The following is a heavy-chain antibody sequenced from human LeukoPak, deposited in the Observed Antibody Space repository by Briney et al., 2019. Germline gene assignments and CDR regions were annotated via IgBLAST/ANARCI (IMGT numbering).Heavy chain of an antibody. CDR1: GGSFSGYY. V-gene: IGHV4-34*01. CDR2: INHSGST. J-gene: IGHJ4*02. Sequence: SETLSLTCAVYGGSFSGYYWSWIRQPPGKGLEWIGEINHSGSTNYNPSLKSRVTISVDTSKNQFSLKLSSVTAADTAVYYCARLYGGDYVWGSYRLAFDYWGQGTLVTVSS. D-gene: IGHD3-16*02. CDR3: ARLYGGDYVWGSYRLAFDY.